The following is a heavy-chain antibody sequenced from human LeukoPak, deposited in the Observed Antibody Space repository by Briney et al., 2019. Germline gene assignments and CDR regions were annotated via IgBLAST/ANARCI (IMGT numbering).Heavy chain of an antibody. J-gene: IGHJ6*02. V-gene: IGHV3-48*02. CDR2: ISSSSSNI. Sequence: VQPGGSLRLSCAASGFTFSSYSMNWVRRAPGKGLEWISYISSSSSNIYYADSVKGRFTISRDNAKNSLYLHMNSLRDEDTAVYYCARDWPMDVWGQGTTVTVSS. CDR3: ARDWPMDV. CDR1: GFTFSSYS.